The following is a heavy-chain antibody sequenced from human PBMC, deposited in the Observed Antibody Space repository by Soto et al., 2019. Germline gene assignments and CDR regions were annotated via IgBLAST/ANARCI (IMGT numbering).Heavy chain of an antibody. V-gene: IGHV4-31*02. D-gene: IGHD3-22*01. Sequence: SETLFLSCTISDVYISSGGYDCTWIRQHPQKGLEWIGQIYYSGSTYYNPSLKSRVTVSVDTSKNQFSLKLSSVTAADTAVYYCAREYYYDSSGFDYWGQGTLVTVS. CDR1: DVYISSGGYD. CDR2: IYYSGST. CDR3: AREYYYDSSGFDY. J-gene: IGHJ4*02.